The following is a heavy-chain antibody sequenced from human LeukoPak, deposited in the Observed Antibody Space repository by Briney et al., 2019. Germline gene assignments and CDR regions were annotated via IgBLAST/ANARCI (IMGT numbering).Heavy chain of an antibody. V-gene: IGHV4-59*01. Sequence: SETLSLTRTVSGGSISSYYWNWIRQPPGKGLEWIGYIYYSGSTNYNPSLKSRVTISVDTSKNQFSLKLSSVTAADTAVYYCARDNWNYGSSMDVWGQGTTVTVSS. CDR1: GGSISSYY. CDR3: ARDNWNYGSSMDV. CDR2: IYYSGST. D-gene: IGHD1-7*01. J-gene: IGHJ6*02.